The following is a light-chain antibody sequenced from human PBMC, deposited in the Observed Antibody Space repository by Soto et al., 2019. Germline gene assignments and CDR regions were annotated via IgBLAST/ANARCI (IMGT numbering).Light chain of an antibody. Sequence: EIVLTQSPGTLSLSPGERATLSCRASQSVSSSYLAWYQQKPGQAPRLLIYGASSRATGIPDRFNGRGSGTGFTLTISSLEPEDFAVYYCQQRSNWPITFGQGTRLEIK. CDR3: QQRSNWPIT. CDR2: GAS. CDR1: QSVSSSY. V-gene: IGKV3D-20*02. J-gene: IGKJ5*01.